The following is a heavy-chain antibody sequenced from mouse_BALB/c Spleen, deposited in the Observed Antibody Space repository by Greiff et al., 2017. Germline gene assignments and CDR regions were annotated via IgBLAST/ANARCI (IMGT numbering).Heavy chain of an antibody. CDR1: GYSFTSYW. J-gene: IGHJ2*01. CDR2: IYPGNSDT. CDR3: TREGFYDRYPYYFDY. V-gene: IGHV1-5*01. Sequence: EVQLQQSGTVLARPGASVKMSCKASGYSFTSYWMHWVKQRPGQGLEWIGAIYPGNSDTSYNQKFKGKAKLTAVTSASTAYMELSSLTNEDSAVYYCTREGFYDRYPYYFDYWGQGTTLTVSS. D-gene: IGHD2-3*01.